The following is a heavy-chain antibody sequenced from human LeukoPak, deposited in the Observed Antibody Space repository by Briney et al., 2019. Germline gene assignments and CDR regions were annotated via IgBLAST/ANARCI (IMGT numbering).Heavy chain of an antibody. J-gene: IGHJ3*02. CDR2: ISSSGDT. Sequence: GGSLRLSCAASGFTFSSYAMSWVRQAPGKGLEWVSAISSSGDTYYAGSVRGRFTISRDNSKNTLYLQMNSLRAEDTAVYYCAKDYTQYDYVWGINAFDIWGQGTMVTVSS. CDR3: AKDYTQYDYVWGINAFDI. D-gene: IGHD3-16*01. CDR1: GFTFSSYA. V-gene: IGHV3-23*01.